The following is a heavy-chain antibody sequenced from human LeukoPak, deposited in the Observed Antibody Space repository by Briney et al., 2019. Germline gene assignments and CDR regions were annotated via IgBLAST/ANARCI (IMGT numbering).Heavy chain of an antibody. CDR1: GFTFSDYY. CDR3: ARDQQRVDYGDYVTH. J-gene: IGHJ4*02. Sequence: GGSLRLSCAASGFTFSDYYMSWIRQAPGKRLEWVSYISSSGSTIYYADSVKGRFTISRDNAKNSLYLQMNSLRAEDTAVYYCARDQQRVDYGDYVTHWGQGTLVTVSS. CDR2: ISSSGSTI. V-gene: IGHV3-11*01. D-gene: IGHD4-17*01.